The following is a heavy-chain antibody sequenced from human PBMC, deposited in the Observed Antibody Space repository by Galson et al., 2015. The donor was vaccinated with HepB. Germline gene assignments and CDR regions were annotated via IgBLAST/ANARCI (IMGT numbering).Heavy chain of an antibody. CDR1: GGTFSSYA. CDR3: AGIGGSGSFAFDI. D-gene: IGHD3-10*01. CDR2: IIPILGIA. J-gene: IGHJ3*02. V-gene: IGHV1-69*04. Sequence: SCKASGGTFSSYAISWVRQAPGQGLEWMGRIIPILGIANYAQKFQGRVTITTDKSTSTAYMELSSLRSEDTAVYYCAGIGGSGSFAFDIWGQGTMVTVSS.